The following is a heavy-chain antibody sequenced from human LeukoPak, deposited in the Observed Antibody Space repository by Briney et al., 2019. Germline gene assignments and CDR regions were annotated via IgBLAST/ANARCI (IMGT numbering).Heavy chain of an antibody. CDR1: GGSISSSSYY. CDR3: ARDAYSSSSFDY. V-gene: IGHV4-39*07. D-gene: IGHD6-6*01. J-gene: IGHJ4*02. CDR2: IYYSGST. Sequence: SETLSLTCTVSGGSISSSSYYWGWIRQPPGKGLERIGSIYYSGSTYYNPSLKSRVTISVDTSKNQFSLKLSSVTAADTAVYYCARDAYSSSSFDYWGQGTLVTVSS.